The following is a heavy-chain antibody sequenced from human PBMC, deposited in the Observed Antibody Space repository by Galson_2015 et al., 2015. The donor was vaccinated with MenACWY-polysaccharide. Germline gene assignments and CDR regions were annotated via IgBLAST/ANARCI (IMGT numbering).Heavy chain of an antibody. Sequence: SLRLSCAASGFAFSSYSMNWVRQAPGKGLEWVSYISSGSSTIYYADSVKGRFTISRDNAKNSLYLQMNSLRDEDTAIYYCARSCGGDCFYYHGMDVWGQGTTVTVSS. J-gene: IGHJ6*02. V-gene: IGHV3-48*02. D-gene: IGHD2-21*02. CDR2: ISSGSSTI. CDR1: GFAFSSYS. CDR3: ARSCGGDCFYYHGMDV.